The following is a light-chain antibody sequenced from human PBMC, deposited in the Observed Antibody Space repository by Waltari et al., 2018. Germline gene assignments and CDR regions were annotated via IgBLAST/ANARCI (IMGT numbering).Light chain of an antibody. CDR1: SANLGGYNY. V-gene: IGLV2-11*01. CDR2: DIN. Sequence: QSALTQPRSVSGSPGQSVTISCTGTSANLGGYNYVSWYQQHPGKAPKVVIYDINKWPSGFPVSLSVSKSGNTASLTIAGLQAEDEADYYCCSYEATNTLVFGTGTKVTVL. J-gene: IGLJ1*01. CDR3: CSYEATNTLV.